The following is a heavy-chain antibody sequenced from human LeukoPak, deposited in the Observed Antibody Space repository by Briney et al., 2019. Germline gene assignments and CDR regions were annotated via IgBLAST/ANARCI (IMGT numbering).Heavy chain of an antibody. J-gene: IGHJ4*02. CDR1: GGSINSHY. D-gene: IGHD4-4*01. CDR2: IHSSGTT. CDR3: ARVEGRSNSLDF. V-gene: IGHV4-59*11. Sequence: SETLSLTCVVSGGSINSHYWTWIRPVPGKGLEWIAYIHSSGTTNYNPSLKSRVTISIDTSGSQFSLKVTSLTAADTAVYYCARVEGRSNSLDFWGQGTLVFVSS.